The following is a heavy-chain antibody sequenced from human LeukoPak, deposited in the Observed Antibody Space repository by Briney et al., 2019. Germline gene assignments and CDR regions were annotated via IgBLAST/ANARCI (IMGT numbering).Heavy chain of an antibody. CDR2: INHSGST. Sequence: KTSETLSLTCAVYGGSFSGYYWSWIRQPPGKGLEWIGEINHSGSTNYNPSLKSRVTISVDTSKNQFSLKLSSVTAAHTAVYFCARSGGSYHEGYFDYWGQGTLVTVSS. CDR1: GGSFSGYY. J-gene: IGHJ4*02. CDR3: ARSGGSYHEGYFDY. V-gene: IGHV4-34*01. D-gene: IGHD1-26*01.